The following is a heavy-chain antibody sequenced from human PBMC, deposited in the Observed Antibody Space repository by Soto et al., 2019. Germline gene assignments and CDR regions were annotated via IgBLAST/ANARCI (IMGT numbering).Heavy chain of an antibody. CDR2: IIPFFGTA. CDR1: GGTFSSYA. D-gene: IGHD3-10*01. V-gene: IGHV1-69*13. CDR3: AGVETMVRGVTYFYGMDV. Sequence: SVKVSCKASGGTFSSYAISWLRQAPGQGLEWMGGIIPFFGTAKFAQKFQGRVTITADESTSTAYMELSSLRSEDTAVYFCAGVETMVRGVTYFYGMDVWGQGTTVTV. J-gene: IGHJ6*02.